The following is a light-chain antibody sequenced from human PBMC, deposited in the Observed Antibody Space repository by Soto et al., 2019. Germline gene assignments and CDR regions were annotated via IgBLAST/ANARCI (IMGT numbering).Light chain of an antibody. CDR2: AAS. Sequence: DIQMTQSPSSLSASVGDRVTITCRASQGISNDLAWYQQKPGKVPKLLICAASTLQSGVASPFSGSGSGTDFTLAISSLHPEDVATYYCQKYNSAPLTFGGGTKVEIK. CDR1: QGISND. J-gene: IGKJ4*01. V-gene: IGKV1-27*01. CDR3: QKYNSAPLT.